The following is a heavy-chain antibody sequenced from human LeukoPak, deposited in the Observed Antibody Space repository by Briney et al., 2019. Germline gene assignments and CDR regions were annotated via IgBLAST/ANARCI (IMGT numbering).Heavy chain of an antibody. CDR3: ARGTYDYGDYVAIDY. CDR2: IIPIFGTA. J-gene: IGHJ4*02. V-gene: IGHV1-69*05. CDR1: GGTFSSYA. Sequence: ASVKVSCKASGGTFSSYAISWVRQAPGQGLEWMGRIIPIFGTANYAQKFQGRVTITTDEPTSTAYMELSSLRSEDTAVYYCARGTYDYGDYVAIDYWGQGTLVTVSS. D-gene: IGHD4-17*01.